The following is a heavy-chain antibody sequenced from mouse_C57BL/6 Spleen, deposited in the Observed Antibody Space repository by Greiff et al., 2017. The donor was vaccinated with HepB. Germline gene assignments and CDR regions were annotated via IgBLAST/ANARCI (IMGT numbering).Heavy chain of an antibody. CDR3: ARHLRIDYAMDY. CDR1: GFTFSSYG. Sequence: EVKLVESGGDLVKPGGSLKLSCAASGFTFSSYGMSWVRQTPDKRLEWVATISSGGSYTYYPDSVKGRFTISRDNAKNTLYLQMSSLKSEDTAMYYCARHLRIDYAMDYWGQGTSVTVSS. V-gene: IGHV5-6*02. J-gene: IGHJ4*01. CDR2: ISSGGSYT.